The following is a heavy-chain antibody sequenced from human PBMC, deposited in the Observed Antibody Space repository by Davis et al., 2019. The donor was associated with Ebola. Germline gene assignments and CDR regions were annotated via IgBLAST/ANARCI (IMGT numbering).Heavy chain of an antibody. J-gene: IGHJ4*02. D-gene: IGHD6-25*01. V-gene: IGHV3-48*02. Sequence: GESLKTSCAASGFTFSSYSMNWVRQVPGKGLEWNSYISNDRKTIKYADSVKGRFTISRDDAKNSLFLLMNSLRDDDTAVYYCAIVATRGRFDSWGQGTLVNVSS. CDR2: ISNDRKTI. CDR1: GFTFSSYS. CDR3: AIVATRGRFDS.